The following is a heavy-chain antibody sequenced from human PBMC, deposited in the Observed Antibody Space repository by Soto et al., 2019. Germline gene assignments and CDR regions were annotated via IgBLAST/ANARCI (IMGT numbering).Heavy chain of an antibody. Sequence: QPGGSLRLSCAASGFTFSSYAMHWVRQAPGKGLEWVAVISYDGSNKYYADSVKGRFTISRDNSKNTLYLQMNSLRAEDTAVYYCARDPMSPPYYYGSGIGGMDVWGQGTTVTVSS. J-gene: IGHJ6*02. D-gene: IGHD3-10*01. CDR1: GFTFSSYA. V-gene: IGHV3-30-3*01. CDR2: ISYDGSNK. CDR3: ARDPMSPPYYYGSGIGGMDV.